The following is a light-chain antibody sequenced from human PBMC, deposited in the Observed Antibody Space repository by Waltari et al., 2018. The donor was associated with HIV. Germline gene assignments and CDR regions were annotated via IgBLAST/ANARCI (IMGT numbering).Light chain of an antibody. CDR2: GKN. V-gene: IGLV3-19*01. CDR1: SLRNYY. CDR3: NSRDSSDNHV. Sequence: SSDLSQDPAVSVALGQTVRITCQGGSLRNYYARWYQQKPGQAPILVIFGKNKRPSGIPDRFAGSNSGNTASLTITGAQAEDEADYYCNSRDSSDNHVFGGGTKVTV. J-gene: IGLJ3*02.